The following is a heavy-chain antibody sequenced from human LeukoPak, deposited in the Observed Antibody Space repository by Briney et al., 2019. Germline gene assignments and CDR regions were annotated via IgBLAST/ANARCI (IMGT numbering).Heavy chain of an antibody. CDR3: AKALSYGSGPYYFDY. V-gene: IGHV3-23*01. CDR2: ISGSGGST. Sequence: GGSLRLSCAASGFTFSSYAMSWVRQAPGKGLEWVSAISGSGGSTYYADSVKGRFTISRDNSKNTLYLQMNSLRAEDTAVYYCAKALSYGSGPYYFDYWGQGTLATVSS. D-gene: IGHD3-10*01. CDR1: GFTFSSYA. J-gene: IGHJ4*02.